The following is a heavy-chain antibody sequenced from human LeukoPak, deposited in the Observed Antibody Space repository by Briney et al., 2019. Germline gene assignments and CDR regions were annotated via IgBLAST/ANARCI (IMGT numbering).Heavy chain of an antibody. CDR3: ATRASPGYYYGMDV. D-gene: IGHD1-26*01. CDR2: IYSGGTT. J-gene: IGHJ6*02. Sequence: GGSLKLYCAASGFTFSSHAMHWVRQAPGKGLKRVTIIYSGGTTYYGDSVKGRFTISRDNSKNTLYHQMNRLRAEDTAVYYCATRASPGYYYGMDVWGQGTTVTVSS. V-gene: IGHV3-66*01. CDR1: GFTFSSHA.